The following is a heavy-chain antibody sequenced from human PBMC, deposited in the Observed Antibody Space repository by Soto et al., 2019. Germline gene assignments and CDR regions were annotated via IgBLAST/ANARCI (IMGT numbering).Heavy chain of an antibody. V-gene: IGHV3-48*01. CDR1: GFILSDCA. J-gene: IGHJ6*03. D-gene: IGHD7-27*01. CDR2: ISSSSSVI. Sequence: EVQQVESGGGLVQPGGSLRLSCATSGFILSDCAMNWVRQAPGKGLEWVSYISSSSSVIDYADSVKGRFTVSRDNARNSLYLQMNSLRAEDTAVYYCARDLSRGSNWYYYMDVWGKGTTVTVSS. CDR3: ARDLSRGSNWYYYMDV.